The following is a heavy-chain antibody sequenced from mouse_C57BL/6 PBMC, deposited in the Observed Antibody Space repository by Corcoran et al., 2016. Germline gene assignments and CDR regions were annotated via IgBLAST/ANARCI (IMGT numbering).Heavy chain of an antibody. CDR2: INTYSGVP. CDR3: ARRYYGSSYFCDY. V-gene: IGHV9-3*01. J-gene: IGHJ2*01. D-gene: IGHD1-1*01. CDR1: GYTFTTYG. Sequence: QIQLVQSGPELKKPGETVKISCKTSGYTFTTYGMRWVKQAPGKGLKWMGWINTYSGVPTYADDFKGRFAFSLETSASTAYLQINNLKNEDTATYFCARRYYGSSYFCDYWGQGTTLTVSS.